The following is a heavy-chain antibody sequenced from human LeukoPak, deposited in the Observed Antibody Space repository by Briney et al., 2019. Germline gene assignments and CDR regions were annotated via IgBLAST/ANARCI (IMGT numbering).Heavy chain of an antibody. CDR3: ARALPEWDIVVVPAANGDWFDP. D-gene: IGHD2-2*01. CDR2: IYPGDSGT. CDR1: GYSFTSYW. V-gene: IGHV5-51*01. Sequence: GESLKISCKGSGYSFTSYWIGWVRQMPGKGLEWMGIIYPGDSGTRYSPSFQGQVTISADKSISTAYPQWSSLKASDTAMYYCARALPEWDIVVVPAANGDWFDPWGQGTLVTVSS. J-gene: IGHJ5*02.